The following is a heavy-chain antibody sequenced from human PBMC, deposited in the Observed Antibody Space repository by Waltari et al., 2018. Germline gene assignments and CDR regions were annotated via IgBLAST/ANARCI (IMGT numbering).Heavy chain of an antibody. Sequence: QVQLVQSGAEVKKPGSSVKVSCKASGGTFSSYAISWVRQAPGQGLEWMGGIIPNLGIANYAQKFQGRVTITADKSTSTAYMELSSLRSEDTAVYYCAQPNYDYSNFTAGAYYFDYWGQGTLVTVSS. CDR3: AQPNYDYSNFTAGAYYFDY. CDR2: IIPNLGIA. CDR1: GGTFSSYA. J-gene: IGHJ4*02. V-gene: IGHV1-69*10. D-gene: IGHD4-4*01.